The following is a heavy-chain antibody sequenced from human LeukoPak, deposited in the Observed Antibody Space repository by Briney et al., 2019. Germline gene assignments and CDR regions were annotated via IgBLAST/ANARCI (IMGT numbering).Heavy chain of an antibody. V-gene: IGHV3-30-3*01. CDR1: GFTFSSYA. J-gene: IGHJ3*02. CDR2: ISYDGSNK. Sequence: GGSLRLSCAASGFTFSSYAMHWVRQAPGKGLEWVAVISYDGSNKYYADSVKGRFTISRDNSKNTLYLQMNSLRTEDTAVYYCARGAVAGTWPGAFDIWGQGTMVTVSS. D-gene: IGHD6-19*01. CDR3: ARGAVAGTWPGAFDI.